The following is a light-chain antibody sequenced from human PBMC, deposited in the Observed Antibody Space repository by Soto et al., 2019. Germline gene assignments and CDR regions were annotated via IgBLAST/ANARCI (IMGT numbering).Light chain of an antibody. Sequence: EIVMTQSPAPLSVSPGERATLSCRASQSVSSFLAWYHQKPGQAPRLLIYGASIRASGIPARFSGSGSGTEFTLTISSLQSEDFAVYYCQQYNNWPLHTFGEGTKLEIK. CDR2: GAS. CDR1: QSVSSF. J-gene: IGKJ2*01. V-gene: IGKV3-15*01. CDR3: QQYNNWPLHT.